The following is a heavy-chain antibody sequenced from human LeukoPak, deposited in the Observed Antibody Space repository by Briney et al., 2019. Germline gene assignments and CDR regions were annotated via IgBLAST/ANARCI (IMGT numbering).Heavy chain of an antibody. J-gene: IGHJ4*02. CDR3: ARGGVSIAVTGTGGFDY. CDR1: GITFSSGS. Sequence: GSLKISCATNGITFSSGSNNWVRQASGKGPEWGSSISSSSNYIFYADSVKGRFTISRDNAKNSLYLQMNSLRVEDTAVYYCARGGVSIAVTGTGGFDYWGQGTLVTVSS. V-gene: IGHV3-21*01. CDR2: ISSSSNYI. D-gene: IGHD6-19*01.